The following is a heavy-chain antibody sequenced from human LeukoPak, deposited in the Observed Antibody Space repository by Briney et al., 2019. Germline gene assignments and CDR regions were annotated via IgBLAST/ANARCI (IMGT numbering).Heavy chain of an antibody. CDR2: IIPIFGTA. Sequence: SVKVSCKASGGTFSSYAISWVRQAPGQGLEWMGGIIPIFGTANYAQKFQGRVTITTDESTSTAYMELSSLRSEDTAVYYCARGRRGTTGISDYWGQGTLVTVSS. CDR1: GGTFSSYA. J-gene: IGHJ4*02. D-gene: IGHD4-11*01. V-gene: IGHV1-69*05. CDR3: ARGRRGTTGISDY.